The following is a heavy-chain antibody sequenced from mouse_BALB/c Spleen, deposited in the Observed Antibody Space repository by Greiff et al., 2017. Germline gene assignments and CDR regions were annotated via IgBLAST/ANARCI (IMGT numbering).Heavy chain of an antibody. J-gene: IGHJ1*01. Sequence: QVQLKESGAELVKPGASVKLSCKASGYTFTSYWMHWVKQRPGQGLEWIGEINPSNGRTNYNEKFKSKATLTVDKSSSTAYMQLSSLTSEDSAVYYCVYDGYHAWYFDVWGAGTTVTVSS. CDR2: INPSNGRT. D-gene: IGHD2-3*01. CDR3: VYDGYHAWYFDV. V-gene: IGHV1S81*02. CDR1: GYTFTSYW.